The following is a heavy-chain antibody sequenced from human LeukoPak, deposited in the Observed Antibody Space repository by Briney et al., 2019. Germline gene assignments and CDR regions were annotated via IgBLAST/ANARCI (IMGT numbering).Heavy chain of an antibody. CDR2: ISGSGGST. V-gene: IGHV3-23*01. J-gene: IGHJ6*04. CDR1: GFTFSSYA. D-gene: IGHD2-15*01. Sequence: GGSLRLSCAASGFTFSSYAMSWVRQAPGKGLEWVSAISGSGGSTYYADSVKGRFTISRDNSKNTLYLQMNSLRAEDTAVYYCAKGSGSDYYYYGMDVWGKGTTVTVSS. CDR3: AKGSGSDYYYYGMDV.